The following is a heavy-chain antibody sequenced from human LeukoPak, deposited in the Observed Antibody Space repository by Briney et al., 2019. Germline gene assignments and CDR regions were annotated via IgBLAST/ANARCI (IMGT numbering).Heavy chain of an antibody. V-gene: IGHV3-30*04. CDR1: GFTFSSYA. D-gene: IGHD5-18*01. CDR3: ARDNSPSSY. J-gene: IGHJ4*02. CDR2: ISYDGSNK. Sequence: RSGGSLRLSCAASGFTFSSYAMHWVRQAPGKGLEWVALISYDGSNKNYADSVKGRFTTSRDNAKNSLYLQMNSLRAEDTAVYYCARDNSPSSYWGQGTLVTVSS.